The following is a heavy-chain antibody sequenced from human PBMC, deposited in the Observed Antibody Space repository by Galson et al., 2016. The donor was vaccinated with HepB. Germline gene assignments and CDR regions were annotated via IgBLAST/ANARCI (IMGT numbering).Heavy chain of an antibody. D-gene: IGHD1-26*01. V-gene: IGHV3-23*01. J-gene: IGHJ6*02. CDR2: INPSGGTT. CDR1: GFTHTNYA. CDR3: ARKRGHSGSYYYYGLDV. Sequence: SLRLSCAASGFTHTNYAMSWVRQAPGKGLEWVSTINPSGGTTYFADSVKGRFTISRDNSKTTLYLEMNSLRAEDAAVYYCARKRGHSGSYYYYGLDVWGQGTTVTVSS.